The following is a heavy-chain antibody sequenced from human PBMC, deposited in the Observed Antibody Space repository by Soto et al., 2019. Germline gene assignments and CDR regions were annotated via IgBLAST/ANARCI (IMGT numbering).Heavy chain of an antibody. V-gene: IGHV3-33*01. D-gene: IGHD2-15*01. CDR2: IWYDGSNK. Sequence: GGSLRLSCAASGFTFSSYGMHWVRQAPGKGLEWVAVIWYDGSNKYYADSVKGRFTISRDNSKNTLYLQMNSLRAEDTAVYYCAREPANCSGGSCYQADGMDVWGQGTTVTVSS. CDR3: AREPANCSGGSCYQADGMDV. CDR1: GFTFSSYG. J-gene: IGHJ6*02.